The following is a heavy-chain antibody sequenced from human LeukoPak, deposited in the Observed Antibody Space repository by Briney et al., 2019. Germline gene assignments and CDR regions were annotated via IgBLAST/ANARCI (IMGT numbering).Heavy chain of an antibody. CDR3: ARRLRAYDSSGYLSGLWAFDI. CDR2: IRYDGSNK. Sequence: PGGSLRLSCAASGFTFSSYGMHWVRQAPGKGLEWVAFIRYDGSNKYYADSVKGRFTISRDNSKNTLYLQMNSLRAEDTAVYYCARRLRAYDSSGYLSGLWAFDIWGQGTMVTVSS. V-gene: IGHV3-30*02. D-gene: IGHD3-22*01. CDR1: GFTFSSYG. J-gene: IGHJ3*02.